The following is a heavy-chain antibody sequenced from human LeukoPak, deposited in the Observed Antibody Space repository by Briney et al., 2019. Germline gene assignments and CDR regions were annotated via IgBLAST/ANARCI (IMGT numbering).Heavy chain of an antibody. V-gene: IGHV4-38-2*02. Sequence: PSETLSLTCTVSGYSISSGYYWGWIRQPPGQGLEWIGSIYHSGSTYYNPSLKSRVTISVDTSKNQFSLKLSSVTAADTAVYYCARDVPAVVVIATGFDYWGQGTLVTVSS. CDR1: GYSISSGYY. CDR2: IYHSGST. J-gene: IGHJ4*02. D-gene: IGHD2-21*01. CDR3: ARDVPAVVVIATGFDY.